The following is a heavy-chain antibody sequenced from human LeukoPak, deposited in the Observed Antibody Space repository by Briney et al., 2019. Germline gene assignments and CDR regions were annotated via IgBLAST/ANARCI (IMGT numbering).Heavy chain of an antibody. J-gene: IGHJ6*03. V-gene: IGHV1-3*01. Sequence: ASVKVSCKASGYIFTDYAIHWLRQAPGQRPGWMGWMNAANGNTKYSQKFQGRITLIRDTSAATAYMELSSLRHDDLAVYYCARGRGTSGSNRDFYFYYYMDVWGKGTTVTVSS. D-gene: IGHD2-15*01. CDR3: ARGRGTSGSNRDFYFYYYMDV. CDR2: MNAANGNT. CDR1: GYIFTDYA.